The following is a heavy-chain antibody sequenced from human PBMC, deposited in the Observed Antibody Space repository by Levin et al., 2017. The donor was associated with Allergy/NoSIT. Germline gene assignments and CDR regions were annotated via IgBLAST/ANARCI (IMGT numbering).Heavy chain of an antibody. CDR3: AKGQSNTDYFDY. V-gene: IGHV3-33*06. J-gene: IGHJ4*02. D-gene: IGHD1/OR15-1a*01. CDR2: IWPDAINK. Sequence: LSLTCAASGFTFSSYGMHWVRQAPGKGLEWVAVIWPDAINKYYADSVKGRFTISRDNSKNTLSLQMNSLRAEDTAVYYCAKGQSNTDYFDYWGQGTLVTVSS. CDR1: GFTFSSYG.